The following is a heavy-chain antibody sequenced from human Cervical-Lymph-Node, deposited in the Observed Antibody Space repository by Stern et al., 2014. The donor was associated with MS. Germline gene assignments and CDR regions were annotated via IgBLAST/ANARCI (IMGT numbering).Heavy chain of an antibody. D-gene: IGHD3-10*01. V-gene: IGHV3-11*01. Sequence: VQLVESGGGLVKPGGSLRLSCTASGFTFSDFYMTWIRQAPGKGLEWIAYISSRDGTIYYGDSVRGRFTISRDNARNTLFLHMNRLRAEDTAVYYCARAAGSAEDSWGQGTLVTVSS. CDR2: ISSRDGTI. CDR3: ARAAGSAEDS. CDR1: GFTFSDFY. J-gene: IGHJ4*02.